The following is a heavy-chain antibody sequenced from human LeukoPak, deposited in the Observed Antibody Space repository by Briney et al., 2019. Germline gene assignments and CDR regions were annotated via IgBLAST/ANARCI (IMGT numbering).Heavy chain of an antibody. CDR1: GFTFSSYG. J-gene: IGHJ4*02. CDR2: ISYDGSNK. Sequence: GGSLRLSCAASGFTFSSYGMHWGRQAPGKGLEWVAVISYDGSNKYYADSVKGRFTISRDNSKNTLYLQMNSLRAEDTAVYYCAKVSGYDKSDSWGQGTLVTVSS. CDR3: AKVSGYDKSDS. D-gene: IGHD5-12*01. V-gene: IGHV3-30*18.